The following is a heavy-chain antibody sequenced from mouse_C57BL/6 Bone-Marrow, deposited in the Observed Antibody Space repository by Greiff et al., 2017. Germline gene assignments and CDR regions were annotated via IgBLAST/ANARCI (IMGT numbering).Heavy chain of an antibody. J-gene: IGHJ4*01. CDR1: GYTFTDYY. D-gene: IGHD2-12*01. Sequence: EVQLQQSGPVLVKPGASVKMSCKASGYTFTDYYMNWVKQSHGKSLEWIGVINPYNGGTSYNQKFKGKATLTVDKSSSTAYVELNSLTSEDSAVYCCARGYYNAMDYWGQGTSVTVSS. CDR3: ARGYYNAMDY. CDR2: INPYNGGT. V-gene: IGHV1-19*01.